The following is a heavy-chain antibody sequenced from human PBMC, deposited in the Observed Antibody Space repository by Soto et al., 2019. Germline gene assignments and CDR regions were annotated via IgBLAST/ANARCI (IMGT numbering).Heavy chain of an antibody. J-gene: IGHJ4*02. V-gene: IGHV3-7*01. D-gene: IGHD3-22*01. CDR3: ARDLTYYYDSSGPLFDY. CDR2: INHDGIEK. CDR1: GFTFDTYW. Sequence: EVQLVESGVGLVQPGGSLRLSCAASGFTFDTYWMSWVRQSPGKGLEWVANINHDGIEKYYVDSVKGRFTISRDNAKNSLYLQMNSLRAEDTAVYYCARDLTYYYDSSGPLFDYWGQGTLVTVSS.